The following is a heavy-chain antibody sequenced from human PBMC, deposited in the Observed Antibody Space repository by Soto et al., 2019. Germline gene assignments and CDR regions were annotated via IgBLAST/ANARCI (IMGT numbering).Heavy chain of an antibody. D-gene: IGHD3-3*01. V-gene: IGHV3-64*01. Sequence: PGGSLRLSCAASGFTFSSYAMHWVRQAPGKGLEYVSAISSNGGSTYYANSVKGRFTISRDNSKNTLYLQMGSLRAEDMAVYYCARDGGINYDFWSGYYNYYYYYMDVWGKGTTVTVSS. J-gene: IGHJ6*03. CDR2: ISSNGGST. CDR1: GFTFSSYA. CDR3: ARDGGINYDFWSGYYNYYYYYMDV.